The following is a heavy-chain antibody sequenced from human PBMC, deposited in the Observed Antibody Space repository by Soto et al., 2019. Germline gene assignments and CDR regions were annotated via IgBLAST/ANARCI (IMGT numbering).Heavy chain of an antibody. CDR1: GCTFDDYD. J-gene: IGHJ4*02. Sequence: ALRLSCAASGCTFDDYDMHWVRQAPGKGLEWVSGISWNSGSIGYADSVKGRFTISRDNSKNTLYLQMNSLRAEDTAVYYSAKIRTYSGYDYIFDYWGQGTPVTVSS. V-gene: IGHV3-9*01. CDR3: AKIRTYSGYDYIFDY. CDR2: ISWNSGSI. D-gene: IGHD5-12*01.